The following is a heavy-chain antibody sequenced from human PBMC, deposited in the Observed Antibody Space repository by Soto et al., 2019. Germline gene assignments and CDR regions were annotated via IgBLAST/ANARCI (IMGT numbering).Heavy chain of an antibody. J-gene: IGHJ5*02. CDR2: IYHRGST. D-gene: IGHD3-10*01. CDR1: GGSISSSNC. CDR3: ARGLRIRMTMVRGATWFDP. V-gene: IGHV4-4*02. Sequence: QVQLQESGPGLVKPSGTLSLTCAVSGGSISSSNCWSWVLQPPGKGLEWVGEIYHRGSTNYNPSLKSRVTISVDKSKNQFSLKLSSVTAADTAVYYCARGLRIRMTMVRGATWFDPWGQGTLVTVSS.